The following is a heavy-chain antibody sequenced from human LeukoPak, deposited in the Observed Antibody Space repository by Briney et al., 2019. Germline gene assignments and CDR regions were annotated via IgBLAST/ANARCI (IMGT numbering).Heavy chain of an antibody. CDR2: IKSKADGGTT. J-gene: IGHJ4*02. Sequence: GESLRLSCAPSGFTFTNAWMTWVRQAPGRGLEWVGRIKSKADGGTTDYATPVRGRFSISRDDSKNTLYVQMNSLESEDTAVYYCAVGGRDYCSKGRCYGYWGQGTLVTVSS. CDR1: GFTFTNAW. CDR3: AVGGRDYCSKGRCYGY. V-gene: IGHV3-15*01. D-gene: IGHD2-8*01.